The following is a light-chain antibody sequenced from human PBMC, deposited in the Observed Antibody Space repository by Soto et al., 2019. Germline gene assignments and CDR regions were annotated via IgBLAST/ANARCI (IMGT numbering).Light chain of an antibody. CDR1: QSISSW. J-gene: IGKJ1*01. CDR2: DAS. V-gene: IGKV1-5*01. Sequence: DIQMTQSPSTLSASVGDRVTITCRASQSISSWLAWYQQKPGKAPKLLIYDASRLESGVPSRFSGSGSGTEFTLPLSSLQPDDFAPYYFQQWHRYYPTFGQGTKVEIK. CDR3: QQWHRYYPT.